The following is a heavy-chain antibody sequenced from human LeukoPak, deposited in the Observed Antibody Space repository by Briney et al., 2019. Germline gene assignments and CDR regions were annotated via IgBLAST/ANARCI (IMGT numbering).Heavy chain of an antibody. J-gene: IGHJ5*01. Sequence: GASVKVSCKASRDMSNSDHIHWVRQAPGEGLEWMGVINAGGEDPKFAQNFQGRVDLTWDTSTNTIYMELARLRSEDTAVYYCTRAKVPPRPTWFGSWGQGTLVTVSS. CDR1: RDMSNSDH. V-gene: IGHV1-46*02. CDR3: TRAKVPPRPTWFGS. CDR2: INAGGEDP. D-gene: IGHD3-10*01.